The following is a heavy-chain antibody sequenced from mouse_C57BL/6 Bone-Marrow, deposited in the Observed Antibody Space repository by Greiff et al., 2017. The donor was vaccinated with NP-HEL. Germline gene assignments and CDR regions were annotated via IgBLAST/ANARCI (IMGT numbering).Heavy chain of an antibody. J-gene: IGHJ4*01. CDR2: ISNGGGST. CDR1: GFTFSDYY. Sequence: EVKVVESGGGLVQPGGSLKLSCAASGFTFSDYYMYWVRQTPEKRLEWVAYISNGGGSTYYPDTVKGRFTISRDNAKNTLYLQMSRLKSEDTAMYYCARHGGAMDYWGQGTSVTVSS. CDR3: ARHGGAMDY. V-gene: IGHV5-12*01.